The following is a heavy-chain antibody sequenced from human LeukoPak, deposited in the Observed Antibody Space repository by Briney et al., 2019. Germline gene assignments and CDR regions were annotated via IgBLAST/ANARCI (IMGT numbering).Heavy chain of an antibody. J-gene: IGHJ5*02. Sequence: SETLSLTCAVYGASFSGYYWSWIRQPPGKGLEWIGEINHSGSTNYNPSLKSRVTISVDTSKNQFSLKLSSVTAADTAVYYCARGRKIVFSSGWYRPWFDPWGQGTLVTVSS. CDR1: GASFSGYY. CDR3: ARGRKIVFSSGWYRPWFDP. D-gene: IGHD6-19*01. V-gene: IGHV4-34*01. CDR2: INHSGST.